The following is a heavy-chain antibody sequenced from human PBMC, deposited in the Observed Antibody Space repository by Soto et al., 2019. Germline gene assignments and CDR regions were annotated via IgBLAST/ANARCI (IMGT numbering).Heavy chain of an antibody. Sequence: EVQLLESGGGSAQPGGSLRLSCVASGFSFSSSAMSWVRQAPGKGLEWVSAISESGDNTFYADSVKGRFTISRENSNNALYLQMDTLRAEDTALYFCAKGGYTYGLDPWGQGTLVTVSS. CDR2: ISESGDNT. D-gene: IGHD5-18*01. J-gene: IGHJ5*02. CDR3: AKGGYTYGLDP. V-gene: IGHV3-23*01. CDR1: GFSFSSSA.